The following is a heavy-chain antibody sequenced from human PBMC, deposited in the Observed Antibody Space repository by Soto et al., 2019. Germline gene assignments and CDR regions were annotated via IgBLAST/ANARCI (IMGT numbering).Heavy chain of an antibody. CDR3: ASTVPDTAMVTEGFWGGYYCYGKDV. D-gene: IGHD5-18*01. Sequence: ASVKVSCKASGYTFTSYGISWVRQAPGQGLEWMGWISAYNGNTNYAQKLQGRVTMTTDTSTSTAYMELRSLRSDDTAVYYCASTVPDTAMVTEGFWGGYYCYGKDVCGQGTTVTVS. V-gene: IGHV1-18*01. J-gene: IGHJ6*02. CDR2: ISAYNGNT. CDR1: GYTFTSYG.